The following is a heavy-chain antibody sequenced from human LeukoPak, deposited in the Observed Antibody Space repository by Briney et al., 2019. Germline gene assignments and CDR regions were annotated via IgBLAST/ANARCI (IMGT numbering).Heavy chain of an antibody. CDR1: GGSISSNEYF. J-gene: IGHJ2*01. Sequence: SQTLSLTCTVSGGSISSNEYFWNWIRRPPGKGLEWIGHIYSSGSTYYNPSLNSRVTISVDTSKNQFSLKLTSVTAADTAVYYCAREQPDIVIVPTAMPFWYFDLWGRGTLVTVSS. V-gene: IGHV4-30-4*01. CDR2: IYSSGST. CDR3: AREQPDIVIVPTAMPFWYFDL. D-gene: IGHD2-2*01.